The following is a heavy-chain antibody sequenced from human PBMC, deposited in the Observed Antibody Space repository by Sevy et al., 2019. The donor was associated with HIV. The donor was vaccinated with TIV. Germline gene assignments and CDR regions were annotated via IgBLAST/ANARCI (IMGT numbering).Heavy chain of an antibody. D-gene: IGHD3-22*01. Sequence: GGSLRLSCAASGFTFTEFVMSWVRQAPGKGLEWVSTINSGGGSTYYADSVKGRFTISRDNSQNTLDLQMNSLRAEDTAVYYCAKHVVGGYYDSSGYSDHWGQGILVTVSS. J-gene: IGHJ4*02. V-gene: IGHV3-23*01. CDR1: GFTFTEFV. CDR2: INSGGGST. CDR3: AKHVVGGYYDSSGYSDH.